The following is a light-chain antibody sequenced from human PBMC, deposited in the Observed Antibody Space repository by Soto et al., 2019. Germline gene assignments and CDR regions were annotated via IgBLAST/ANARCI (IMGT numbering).Light chain of an antibody. CDR3: MQALQTPWT. Sequence: DIVMTQSPLSLPVTPGEPASISCRSSQSLLHSNGYNYLDWYLQKPGQSPQLLIYLGSNRASGVPDRFSGSGSGTDFTLKIRRVEDEDVGVYYCMQALQTPWTFGQGTKVEIK. J-gene: IGKJ1*01. CDR1: QSLLHSNGYNY. CDR2: LGS. V-gene: IGKV2-28*01.